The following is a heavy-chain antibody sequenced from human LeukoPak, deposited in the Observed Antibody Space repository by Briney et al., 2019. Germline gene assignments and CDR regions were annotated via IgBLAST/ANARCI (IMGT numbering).Heavy chain of an antibody. V-gene: IGHV1-46*01. D-gene: IGHD5-18*01. Sequence: ASVKVSCKASGCTFTSYYMHWVRQAPGQGLEWMGIINPSGGSTSYAQKFQGRVTMTRDTSTSTVYMELSSLRSEDTAVYYCAVPIQLWQRRHDYWGQGTLVTVSS. J-gene: IGHJ4*02. CDR3: AVPIQLWQRRHDY. CDR2: INPSGGST. CDR1: GCTFTSYY.